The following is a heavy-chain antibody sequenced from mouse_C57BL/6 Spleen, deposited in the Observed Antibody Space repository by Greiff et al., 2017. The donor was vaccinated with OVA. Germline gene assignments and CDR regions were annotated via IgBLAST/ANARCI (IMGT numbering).Heavy chain of an antibody. J-gene: IGHJ3*01. CDR1: GYSITSGYD. CDR2: ISYSGST. V-gene: IGHV3-1*01. Sequence: DVHLVESGPGMVKPSQSLSLTCTVTGYSITSGYDWHWIRHFPGNKLEWMGYISYSGSTNYNPSLKSRISITHDTSKNHFFLKLNSVTTEDTATYYCARGGNPGIFAYWGQGTLVTVSA. CDR3: ARGGNPGIFAY. D-gene: IGHD2-1*01.